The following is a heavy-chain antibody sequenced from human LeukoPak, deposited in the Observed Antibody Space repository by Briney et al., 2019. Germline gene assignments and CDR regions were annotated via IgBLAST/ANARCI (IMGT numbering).Heavy chain of an antibody. CDR2: ISGSGDST. Sequence: GGSLRLSCAASGFTFSSYSMNWVRQAPGKGLEWVSAISGSGDSTYYADSVKGRFTISRDNSKNTLYLQMNSLRAEDTAIYYCARAYGILTGYSTHFDYWGQGTLVTVSS. J-gene: IGHJ4*02. D-gene: IGHD3-9*01. V-gene: IGHV3-23*01. CDR1: GFTFSSYS. CDR3: ARAYGILTGYSTHFDY.